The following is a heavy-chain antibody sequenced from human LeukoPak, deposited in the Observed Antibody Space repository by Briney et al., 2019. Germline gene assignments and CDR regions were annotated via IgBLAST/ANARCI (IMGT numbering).Heavy chain of an antibody. V-gene: IGHV3-30*18. J-gene: IGHJ4*02. CDR1: GFNFENYG. CDR2: ISSDGGTQ. Sequence: PGGSLRLSCAASGFNFENYGMHWVRQVPGKGLEWVAVISSDGGTQYYADSVKGRFTISRDNSQNTLYLQMNSLRAEDTAVYYCAKDRAYLGSYWGQEPLATVPS. CDR3: AKDRAYLGSY. D-gene: IGHD7-27*01.